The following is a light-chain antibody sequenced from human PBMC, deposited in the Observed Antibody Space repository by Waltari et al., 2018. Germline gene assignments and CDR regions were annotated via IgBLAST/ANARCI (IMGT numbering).Light chain of an antibody. Sequence: SYELTQPPSVSVSPGQTAPITCSGDKLGDKYTCWYQQKPGQSPAMIIWQDTKRPPGIPERFSASNSGNTATLTISGTQAIDEADYYCQAWASGSVVFGGGTKLTVL. CDR1: KLGDKY. V-gene: IGLV3-1*01. CDR3: QAWASGSVV. J-gene: IGLJ2*01. CDR2: QDT.